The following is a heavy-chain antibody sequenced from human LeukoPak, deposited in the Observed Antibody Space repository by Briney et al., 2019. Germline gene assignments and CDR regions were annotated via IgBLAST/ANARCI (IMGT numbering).Heavy chain of an antibody. Sequence: GGSLRLSCAASGFTFSYYYMSWLRQAPGKGLEWVSYISRSGSTKYYADSVKGRFTISRDNAKNSVYLQMTSLRAEDTPGYYCAREGREGPAAAAGLDYWGQGTLVTVSS. V-gene: IGHV3-11*01. CDR1: GFTFSYYY. J-gene: IGHJ4*02. D-gene: IGHD6-13*01. CDR2: ISRSGSTK. CDR3: AREGREGPAAAAGLDY.